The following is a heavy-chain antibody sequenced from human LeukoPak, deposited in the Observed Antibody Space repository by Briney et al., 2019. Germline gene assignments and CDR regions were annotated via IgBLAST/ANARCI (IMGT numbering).Heavy chain of an antibody. D-gene: IGHD3-22*01. Sequence: GGSLRLSCAASGFTFSSYAMSWVRQAPGKGLEWVSAISGSGGSTYYADSVKGRFTISRDNSKNTLYLQMSSLRAEDTAVYYCAKSYYYDSSGYYYTVATDYWGQGTLVTVSS. CDR1: GFTFSSYA. CDR2: ISGSGGST. V-gene: IGHV3-23*01. CDR3: AKSYYYDSSGYYYTVATDY. J-gene: IGHJ4*02.